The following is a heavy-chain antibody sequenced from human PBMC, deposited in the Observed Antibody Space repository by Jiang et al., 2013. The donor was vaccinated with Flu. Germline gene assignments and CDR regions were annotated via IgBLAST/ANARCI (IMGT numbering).Heavy chain of an antibody. V-gene: IGHV5-51*01. CDR2: IYPGDSDT. J-gene: IGHJ4*02. CDR1: YSFTSYW. Sequence: YSFTSYWIGWVRQMPGKGLEWMGIIYPGDSDTRYSPSFQGQVTISADKSISTAYLQWSSLKASDTAMYYCARQHLPTTVVTPPPFDYWGQGTLVTVSS. CDR3: ARQHLPTTVVTPPPFDY. D-gene: IGHD4-23*01.